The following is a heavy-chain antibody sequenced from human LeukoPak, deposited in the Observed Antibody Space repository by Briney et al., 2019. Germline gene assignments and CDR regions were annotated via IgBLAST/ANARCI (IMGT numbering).Heavy chain of an antibody. Sequence: GGSLRLSCAASGFTFSGSAMHWVRQASGKGLEWVGRIRSKANSYATAYAASVKGRFTISRDDSKNTAYLQMNNLKTEDTAVYYCTTRMAYGDHAHHLDYWGQGTLVTVSS. CDR1: GFTFSGSA. D-gene: IGHD4-17*01. J-gene: IGHJ4*02. V-gene: IGHV3-73*01. CDR2: IRSKANSYAT. CDR3: TTRMAYGDHAHHLDY.